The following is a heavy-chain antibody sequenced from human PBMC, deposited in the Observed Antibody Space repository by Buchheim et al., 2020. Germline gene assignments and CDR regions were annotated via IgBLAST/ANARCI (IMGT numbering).Heavy chain of an antibody. CDR3: ARARGYCSSASCYDFDY. J-gene: IGHJ4*02. CDR1: GYSFTNYW. D-gene: IGHD2-2*01. Sequence: EVQLVQSGAEVKKPGESLEISCKPSGYSFTNYWIAWVRQMPGKGLEWMSMIYPGDSSTKYSPSFQGQVTIPADKSLSTAYPQWSSLKASDTATYFCARARGYCSSASCYDFDYWGQGT. V-gene: IGHV5-51*01. CDR2: IYPGDSST.